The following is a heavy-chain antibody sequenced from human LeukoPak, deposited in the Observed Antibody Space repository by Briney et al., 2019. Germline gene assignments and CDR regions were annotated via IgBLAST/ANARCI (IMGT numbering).Heavy chain of an antibody. D-gene: IGHD4-23*01. CDR1: GYTFTSYY. V-gene: IGHV1-46*01. CDR3: ARDLSPRKYGGNESRVGAFDI. Sequence: ASMKVSCKASGYTFTSYYMHWVRQAPGQGLEWMGIINPSGGSTSYAQKFQGRVTMTRDTSTSTVYMELSSLRSEDTAVYYCARDLSPRKYGGNESRVGAFDIWGQGTMVTVSS. J-gene: IGHJ3*02. CDR2: INPSGGST.